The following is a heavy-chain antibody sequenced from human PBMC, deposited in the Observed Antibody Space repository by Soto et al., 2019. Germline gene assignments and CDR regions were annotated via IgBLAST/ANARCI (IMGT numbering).Heavy chain of an antibody. CDR2: ILSDEINK. J-gene: IGHJ3*02. CDR1: GFTFSNYA. Sequence: QVQLVESGGGVVQPGRSLRLSCAASGFTFSNYAMHWVRQAPGKGLEWVAAILSDEINKYSADSVKGRFTIARDNYKNTLYLQMNSPRPEDTAVYYCAIIATSGGVDAFDIWGQGTRVTVSS. CDR3: AIIATSGGVDAFDI. D-gene: IGHD6-13*01. V-gene: IGHV3-30-3*01.